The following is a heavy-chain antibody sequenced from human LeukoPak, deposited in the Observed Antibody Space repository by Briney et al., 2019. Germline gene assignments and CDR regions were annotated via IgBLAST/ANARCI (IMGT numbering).Heavy chain of an antibody. CDR1: GFTFSSYS. CDR2: ISSSSSYI. J-gene: IGHJ4*02. D-gene: IGHD2-2*01. CDR3: ARALRYCSSTSCQEEDY. Sequence: GGSLRLSCAASGFTFSSYSMNWVRKAPGKGLEWVSSISSSSSYIYYADSVKGRFTISRDNAKNSLYLQMNSLRAGDTAVYYCARALRYCSSTSCQEEDYWGQGPLVTVSS. V-gene: IGHV3-21*01.